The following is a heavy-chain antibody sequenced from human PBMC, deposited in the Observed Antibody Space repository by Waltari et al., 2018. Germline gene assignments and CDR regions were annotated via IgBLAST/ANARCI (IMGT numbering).Heavy chain of an antibody. Sequence: EVQLVESGGGLVKPGGSLRLSCAASGFTFRRYSMNWVRQPPGQGLEWVASISSSSSYIYYADSVKGRFTISRDNAKNSLYLQMNSLRAEDTAVYYCARDRPVAAPFYYYGMDVWGQGTTVTVSS. CDR3: ARDRPVAAPFYYYGMDV. J-gene: IGHJ6*02. V-gene: IGHV3-21*01. CDR2: ISSSSSYI. D-gene: IGHD2-15*01. CDR1: GFTFRRYS.